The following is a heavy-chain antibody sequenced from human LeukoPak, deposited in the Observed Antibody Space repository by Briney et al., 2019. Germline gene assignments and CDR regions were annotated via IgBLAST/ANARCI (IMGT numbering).Heavy chain of an antibody. CDR2: VFYSGSA. D-gene: IGHD2-15*01. CDR1: GVSISTSIYY. Sequence: SETLSLTCDVSGVSISTSIYYWAWIRQPPGKGLEWIGSVFYSGSAYYSPSFKSRLGIPLDTSKNQFSLQLSSVTVADTAVYYCARIGHGAHSHLKWYFDVWGRGTLVTVSS. CDR3: ARIGHGAHSHLKWYFDV. J-gene: IGHJ2*01. V-gene: IGHV4-39*01.